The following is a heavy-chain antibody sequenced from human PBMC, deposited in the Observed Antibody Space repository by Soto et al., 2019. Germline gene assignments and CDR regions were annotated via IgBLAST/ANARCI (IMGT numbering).Heavy chain of an antibody. J-gene: IGHJ3*02. V-gene: IGHV3-23*01. CDR3: AKDRSDVVVPAAPDDFDI. CDR1: GFTFSSYA. CDR2: ISGSGGST. Sequence: EVQLLESGGGLVQPGGSLRLSCAASGFTFSSYAMSWVRQAPGKGLEWVSAISGSGGSTYYADSVKGRFTISRDNSKNTLSLQMNSLRAEDTAVYYCAKDRSDVVVPAAPDDFDIWGQGTMVTVSS. D-gene: IGHD2-2*01.